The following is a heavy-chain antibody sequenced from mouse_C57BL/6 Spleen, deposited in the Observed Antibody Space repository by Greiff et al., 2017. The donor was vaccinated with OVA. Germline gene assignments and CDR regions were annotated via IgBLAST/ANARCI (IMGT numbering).Heavy chain of an antibody. CDR2: INPSSGYT. CDR3: ARSGTAQATYYFDY. J-gene: IGHJ2*01. CDR1: GYTFTSYT. V-gene: IGHV1-4*01. D-gene: IGHD3-2*02. Sequence: VKLQQSGAELARPDASAKMSCKASGYTFTSYTMHWVKQRPGQGLEWIGYINPSSGYTKYNQKFKDKATLTADKSSSTAYMQLSSLTSEDSAVYYCARSGTAQATYYFDYWGQGTTLTVSS.